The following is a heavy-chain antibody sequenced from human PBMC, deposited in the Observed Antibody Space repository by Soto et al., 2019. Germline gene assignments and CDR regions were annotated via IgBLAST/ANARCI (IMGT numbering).Heavy chain of an antibody. Sequence: EVQLLESGGGLVQPGGSLRLSCAASGFTFNNYAMTWVRQAPGKGLEWVSAISGGGGTTSYADSVKGRFTVSRDGSKNTLYLQLSSLRAEYAALYYFAEGGGGSGTLPPRVDFCGQGTLVTVCS. CDR2: ISGGGGTT. CDR1: GFTFNNYA. V-gene: IGHV3-23*01. CDR3: AEGGGGSGTLPPRVDF. D-gene: IGHD3-10*01. J-gene: IGHJ4*02.